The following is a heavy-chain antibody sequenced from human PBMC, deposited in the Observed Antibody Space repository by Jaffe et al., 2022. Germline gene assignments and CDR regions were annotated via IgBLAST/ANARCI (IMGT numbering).Heavy chain of an antibody. J-gene: IGHJ5*02. CDR2: TSYDENNK. CDR1: GFTFNSYG. V-gene: IGHV3-30*18. Sequence: QVQLVESGGGVVQPGRSLRLSCAASGFTFNSYGMHWVRQAPGKGLEWVAVTSYDENNKFYTDSVKGRFTISRDNSKKTLYLQMNSLRAEDTAVYFCAKDRETYISGWSPLGSWGQGTLVTVSS. CDR3: AKDRETYISGWSPLGS. D-gene: IGHD6-19*01.